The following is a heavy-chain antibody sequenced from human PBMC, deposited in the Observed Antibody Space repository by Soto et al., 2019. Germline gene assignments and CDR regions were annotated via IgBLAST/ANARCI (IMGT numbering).Heavy chain of an antibody. CDR2: ISGSGGST. D-gene: IGHD3-10*01. Sequence: GGSLRFSCAASGFTFSSHAMSWVRQAPGKGLEWVSTISGSGGSTYYADSVKGQFTISRDNSKNTLYLQMNSLRAEDTAVYYCAKVPSRSMVRGVLYYFDYWGQGTLVTVSS. CDR3: AKVPSRSMVRGVLYYFDY. V-gene: IGHV3-23*01. J-gene: IGHJ4*02. CDR1: GFTFSSHA.